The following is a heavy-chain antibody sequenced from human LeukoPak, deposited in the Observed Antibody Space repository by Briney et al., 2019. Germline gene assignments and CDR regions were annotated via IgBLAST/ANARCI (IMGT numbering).Heavy chain of an antibody. CDR2: FDPEDGET. Sequence: GASVKVSFKVSGYTITELSMHWVRQAPGKGLEWMGGFDPEDGETIYAQKFQGRVTMTEDTSTDTAYMELSSLRSEDTAVYYCATGYCSSTSCYYHFDYWGQGTLVTVSS. D-gene: IGHD2-2*01. V-gene: IGHV1-24*01. J-gene: IGHJ4*02. CDR1: GYTITELS. CDR3: ATGYCSSTSCYYHFDY.